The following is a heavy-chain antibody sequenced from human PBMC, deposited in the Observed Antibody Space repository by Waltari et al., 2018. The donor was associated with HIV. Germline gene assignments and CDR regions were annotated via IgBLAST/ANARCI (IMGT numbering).Heavy chain of an antibody. CDR1: GFPFGIYW. CDR2: IKKDGSEN. Sequence: VQLLEYGGGLVQSGGFLRLICAEYGFPFGIYWLTLLRQAPGKGLEWVANIKKDGSENHYADSVRGRFTISRDNTKNSLYLQMNSLRAEDTAVYYCAKYSGSYWGAHNWFDPWGQGTLVTVSS. V-gene: IGHV3-7*01. CDR3: AKYSGSYWGAHNWFDP. J-gene: IGHJ5*02. D-gene: IGHD1-26*01.